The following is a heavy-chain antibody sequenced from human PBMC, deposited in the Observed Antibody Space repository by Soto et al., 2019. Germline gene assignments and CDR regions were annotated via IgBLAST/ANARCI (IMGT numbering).Heavy chain of an antibody. CDR1: GFTFSSYS. CDR2: ISSSSSTI. CDR3: ARGSRVVAARDAFDI. D-gene: IGHD2-15*01. J-gene: IGHJ3*02. Sequence: EVQLVESGGGLVQPGGSLRLSCAASGFTFSSYSMNWVRQAPGKGLEWVSYISSSSSTIYYADSVKGRFTISRDNAKNSLYLQMNSLRDEDTAVYYCARGSRVVAARDAFDIWGQGTMVTVSS. V-gene: IGHV3-48*02.